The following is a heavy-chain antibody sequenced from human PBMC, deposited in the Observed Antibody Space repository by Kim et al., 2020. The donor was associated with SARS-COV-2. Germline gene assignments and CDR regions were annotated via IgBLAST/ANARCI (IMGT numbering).Heavy chain of an antibody. Sequence: KSRVTISVDTSKNQFSLKLSSVTAADTAVYYCARVTPMVRGVIITNYFDYWGQGTLVTVSS. D-gene: IGHD3-10*01. J-gene: IGHJ4*02. CDR3: ARVTPMVRGVIITNYFDY. V-gene: IGHV4-59*01.